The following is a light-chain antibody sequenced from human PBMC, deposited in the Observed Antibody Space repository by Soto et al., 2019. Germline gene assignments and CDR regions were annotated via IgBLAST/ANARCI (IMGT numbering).Light chain of an antibody. J-gene: IGLJ1*01. CDR1: NIESKS. V-gene: IGLV3-21*02. CDR3: QIWHNISDNYV. CDR2: VDS. Sequence: SYDLTQPPSVSVAPGQTARITFGGNNIESKSVHWYQQRPGQAPVLVIYVDSDRPSGIPDRFSASNSGNTAALTISRVEAGDEADYYCQIWHNISDNYVFGYGTKVTV.